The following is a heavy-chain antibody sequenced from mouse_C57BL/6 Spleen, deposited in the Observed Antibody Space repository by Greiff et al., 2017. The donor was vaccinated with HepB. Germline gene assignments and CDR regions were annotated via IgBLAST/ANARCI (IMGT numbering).Heavy chain of an antibody. CDR1: GYTFTSYW. J-gene: IGHJ3*01. D-gene: IGHD1-1*01. Sequence: QVQLQQPGAELVKPGASVKLSCKASGYTFTSYWMHWVKQRPGRGLEWIGRIDPNGCGTKYNEKFKGKATLTVDKPSSTAYIQLNSLTSEDSAVYYCASAYGSSYGFAYWGQGTLVTVSA. CDR3: ASAYGSSYGFAY. V-gene: IGHV1-72*01. CDR2: IDPNGCGT.